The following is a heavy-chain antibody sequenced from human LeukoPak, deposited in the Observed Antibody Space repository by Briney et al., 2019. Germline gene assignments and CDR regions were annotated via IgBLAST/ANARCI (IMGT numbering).Heavy chain of an antibody. Sequence: SVKVSCKASGGTFSSYAISWVRQAPGQGLEWMGGIIPIFGTANYAQKFQGRVTITTDESTSTAYMELSSLRSEDTAVYYCARGRYYYDSSGYPSYYFDYWGQGTLATVSS. CDR2: IIPIFGTA. CDR3: ARGRYYYDSSGYPSYYFDY. V-gene: IGHV1-69*05. D-gene: IGHD3-22*01. J-gene: IGHJ4*02. CDR1: GGTFSSYA.